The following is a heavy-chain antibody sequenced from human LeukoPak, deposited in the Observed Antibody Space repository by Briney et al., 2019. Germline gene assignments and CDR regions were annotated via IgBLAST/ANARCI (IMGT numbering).Heavy chain of an antibody. Sequence: GGSLRLSCAASEFTFRSYWMSWVRQAPGKGLEWVANIKQDGSEKFYVDSVKGRFTISRDNAENSLHLQMNSLRTEDTAVYYCASLNWWEQTVIDYWGQGTLVTVSS. CDR1: EFTFRSYW. CDR3: ASLNWWEQTVIDY. D-gene: IGHD1-26*01. J-gene: IGHJ4*02. CDR2: IKQDGSEK. V-gene: IGHV3-7*01.